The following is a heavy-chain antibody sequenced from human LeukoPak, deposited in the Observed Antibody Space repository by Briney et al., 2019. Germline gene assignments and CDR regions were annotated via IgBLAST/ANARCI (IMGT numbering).Heavy chain of an antibody. CDR2: ISYDGSNK. D-gene: IGHD6-13*01. J-gene: IGHJ4*02. CDR1: GFPFSNYA. CDR3: AKDNVAAAGRYFDY. V-gene: IGHV3-30*18. Sequence: GGSLRLSCAASGFPFSNYAMHWVRQAPGKGLEWVALISYDGSNKYFADSVKGRFTISRDNSKNTLYLQMHSLRAEDTAVYYCAKDNVAAAGRYFDYWGQGTLVTVSS.